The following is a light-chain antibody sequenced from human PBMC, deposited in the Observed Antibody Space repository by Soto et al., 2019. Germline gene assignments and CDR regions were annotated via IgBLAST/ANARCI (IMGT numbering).Light chain of an antibody. CDR3: QQYNSYSQT. CDR2: AAS. V-gene: IGKV1-5*01. CDR1: ESIDNW. Sequence: ASLGDPAPIPCRASESIDNWLAWYQQKPGKAPKLLIFAASTLVRGVPSRFSGRGSGTEFTLTISSLQADDYATFYCQQYNSYSQTFGQGTKVDIK. J-gene: IGKJ1*01.